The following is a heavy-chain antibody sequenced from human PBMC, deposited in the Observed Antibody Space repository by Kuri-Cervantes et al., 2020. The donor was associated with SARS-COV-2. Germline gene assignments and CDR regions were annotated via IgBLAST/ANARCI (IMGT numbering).Heavy chain of an antibody. CDR3: AKDPTGSVWSGYYNY. J-gene: IGHJ4*02. D-gene: IGHD3-3*01. CDR1: GFTFSRYG. CDR2: IYYDGSYK. Sequence: GESLKISCAASGFTFSRYGMHWVRQAPGKGLEWVAIIYYDGSYKHYAESVKGRFTISRDNSKNTLYLQMNSLRAEDTAVYYCAKDPTGSVWSGYYNYWGQGTLVTVSS. V-gene: IGHV3-30*02.